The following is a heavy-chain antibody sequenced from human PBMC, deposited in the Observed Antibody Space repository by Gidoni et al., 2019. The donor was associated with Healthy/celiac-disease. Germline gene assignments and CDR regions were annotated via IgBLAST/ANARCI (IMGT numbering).Heavy chain of an antibody. Sequence: EVQLLESGGGLVQPGGSLRLSCAASGFTFSSYAMSWVRQDPRKGLEWVSAISGSGGSTYYADSVKGRFTISRDNSKNTLYLQMNSLRAEDTAVYYCASYQLLSPGEFDYWGQGTLATVSS. CDR2: ISGSGGST. D-gene: IGHD2-2*01. CDR3: ASYQLLSPGEFDY. V-gene: IGHV3-23*01. CDR1: GFTFSSYA. J-gene: IGHJ4*02.